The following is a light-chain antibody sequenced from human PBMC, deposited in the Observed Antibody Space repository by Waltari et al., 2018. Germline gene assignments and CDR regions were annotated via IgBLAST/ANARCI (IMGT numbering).Light chain of an antibody. CDR1: PSVSTT. CDR3: QQFDNWS. Sequence: EIVMTQSPATLSVSPGERATLSCRASPSVSTTLAWYQQKPGQAPRLLIYGASTRATGIPARFSGSGSGTEFTLTSSSLQSADFAIYYCQQFDNWSFGQGTKLEIK. V-gene: IGKV3-15*01. CDR2: GAS. J-gene: IGKJ2*01.